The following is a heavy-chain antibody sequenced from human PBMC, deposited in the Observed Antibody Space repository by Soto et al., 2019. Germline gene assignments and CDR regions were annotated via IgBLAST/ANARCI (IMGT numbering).Heavy chain of an antibody. CDR2: INPSGGST. CDR1: GYTFTSYY. Sequence: GASVKVSCKASGYTFTSYYMHWVRQAPGQGPEWMGIINPSGGSTSYAQKFQGRVTMTRDTSTSTVYMELSSLRSEDTAVYYCARDWREAGTTVVYYYYGMDVWGQGTTVTVSS. J-gene: IGHJ6*02. D-gene: IGHD1-7*01. V-gene: IGHV1-46*01. CDR3: ARDWREAGTTVVYYYYGMDV.